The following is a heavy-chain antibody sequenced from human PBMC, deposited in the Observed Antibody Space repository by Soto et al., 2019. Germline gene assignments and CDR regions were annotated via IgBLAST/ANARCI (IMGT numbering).Heavy chain of an antibody. CDR3: ERSGPPEGY. Sequence: QVQLVQSGAEVKKPGASVKVSCKASGYTFTSYAISWVRQAPGQGLEWMGWISAYNGNTNYAQKLQGRVTMTTDTSTPQAYIELRSLRSEDTAVYSCERSGPPEGYWGQGNLVTVSS. CDR2: ISAYNGNT. J-gene: IGHJ4*02. CDR1: GYTFTSYA. D-gene: IGHD3-10*01. V-gene: IGHV1-18*01.